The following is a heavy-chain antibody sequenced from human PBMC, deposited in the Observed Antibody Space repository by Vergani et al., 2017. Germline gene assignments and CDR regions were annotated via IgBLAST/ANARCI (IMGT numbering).Heavy chain of an antibody. Sequence: QVQLQQWGAGLLKPSETLSLTCAVYGGSFSGYYWSWIRQPPGKGLEWIGEINHSGSTNYNPSLKRRVTISVDTSKNQFSLELSSVTGADTAVYYCARARARNTNWFDPWGQGTLVTVSS. D-gene: IGHD6-6*01. CDR3: ARARARNTNWFDP. CDR2: INHSGST. CDR1: GGSFSGYY. V-gene: IGHV4-34*01. J-gene: IGHJ5*02.